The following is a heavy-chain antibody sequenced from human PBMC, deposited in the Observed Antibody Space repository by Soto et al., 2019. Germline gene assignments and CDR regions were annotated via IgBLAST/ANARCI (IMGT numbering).Heavy chain of an antibody. Sequence: QVQLQESGPGLVKPSQTLSLTCTVSGGSISSGGYYWSWIRQHPGKGLEWIGYIYYSGSTYDNPSLKSRVTISVDTSKNQFSLNLSSVTAADTAVYYCARGGGYDDLSVAYGDYWGQGTLVTVSS. D-gene: IGHD5-12*01. V-gene: IGHV4-31*03. J-gene: IGHJ4*02. CDR1: GGSISSGGYY. CDR3: ARGGGYDDLSVAYGDY. CDR2: IYYSGST.